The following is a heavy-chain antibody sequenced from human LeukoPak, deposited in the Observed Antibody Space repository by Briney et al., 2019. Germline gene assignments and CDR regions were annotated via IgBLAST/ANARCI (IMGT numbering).Heavy chain of an antibody. Sequence: GGSPRLSCAASGFTFDDYGMSWVRQAPGKWLEWVSGINWNGGSTGYADSVKGRFTISRDNAKNSLYLQMNSLRAEDTALYYCARVPVVVVIGKEVNYYYYMDVWGMGTTVTVSS. CDR1: GFTFDDYG. V-gene: IGHV3-20*04. J-gene: IGHJ6*03. D-gene: IGHD3-22*01. CDR3: ARVPVVVVIGKEVNYYYYMDV. CDR2: INWNGGST.